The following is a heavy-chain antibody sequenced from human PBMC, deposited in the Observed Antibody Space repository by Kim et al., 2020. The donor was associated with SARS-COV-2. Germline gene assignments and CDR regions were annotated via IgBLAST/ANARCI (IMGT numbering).Heavy chain of an antibody. Sequence: GGSLRLSCAASGFTFSSYGMHWVRQAPGKGLEWVAVIWYDGSNKYYADSVKGRFTISRDNSKNTLYLQMNSLRAEDTAVYYCARGPPDILTGPNYYYYGMDVWGQGTTVTVSS. J-gene: IGHJ6*02. CDR1: GFTFSSYG. CDR3: ARGPPDILTGPNYYYYGMDV. V-gene: IGHV3-33*01. CDR2: IWYDGSNK. D-gene: IGHD3-9*01.